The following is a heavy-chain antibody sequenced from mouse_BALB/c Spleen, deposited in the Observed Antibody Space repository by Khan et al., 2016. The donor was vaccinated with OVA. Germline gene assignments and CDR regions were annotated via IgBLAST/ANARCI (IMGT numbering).Heavy chain of an antibody. V-gene: IGHV1-5*01. CDR2: IFPGNNDT. Sequence: VQLQQSGTVLARPGASVKMSCKASGYIFTSYWMHWVKQRPGQGLEWIGGIFPGNNDTNYNQKIKDRAKLTAVTSASTANMELSSLSNEDSAVYYWTRAGYGAFAYWGQGTLVTVSA. CDR1: GYIFTSYW. D-gene: IGHD1-1*01. J-gene: IGHJ3*01. CDR3: TRAGYGAFAY.